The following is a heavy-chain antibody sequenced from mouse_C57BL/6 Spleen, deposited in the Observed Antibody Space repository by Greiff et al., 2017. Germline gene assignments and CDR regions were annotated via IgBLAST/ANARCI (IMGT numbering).Heavy chain of an antibody. J-gene: IGHJ4*01. D-gene: IGHD1-1*01. V-gene: IGHV1-55*01. CDR3: ARWGLMYYYGSSYKGAMDY. Sequence: QVHVKQSGAELVKPGASVKMSCKASGYTFTSYWITWVKQRPGQGLEWIGDIYPGSGSTNYNEKFKSKATLTVDTSSSTAYMQLSSLTSEDSAVYYCARWGLMYYYGSSYKGAMDYWGQGTSVTVSS. CDR2: IYPGSGST. CDR1: GYTFTSYW.